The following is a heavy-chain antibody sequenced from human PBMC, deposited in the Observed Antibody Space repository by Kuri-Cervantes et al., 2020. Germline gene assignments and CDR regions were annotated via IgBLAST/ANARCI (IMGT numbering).Heavy chain of an antibody. V-gene: IGHV3-33*03. CDR2: IWYDGSNK. J-gene: IGHJ4*02. CDR1: GFTFSSYG. D-gene: IGHD4/OR15-4a*01. Sequence: GESLKISCAASGFTFSSYGMHWVRQAPGKGLEWVAVIWYDGSNKYYADSVKGRFTISRDNSKNSLYLQMNSLRTEDTAWYYCAKDMGLGTPNFDYWGQGTLVTVSS. CDR3: AKDMGLGTPNFDY.